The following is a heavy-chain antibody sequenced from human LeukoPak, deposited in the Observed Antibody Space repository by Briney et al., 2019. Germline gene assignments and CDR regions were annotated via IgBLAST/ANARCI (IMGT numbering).Heavy chain of an antibody. D-gene: IGHD2-15*01. CDR3: AKGGIVVVVAATRLDY. Sequence: GSLRLSCAASGFTFSSYGMHWVRQAPGKGLEWVAVISYDGSNKYYADSVKGRFTISRDNSKNTLYLQMNSLRAEDTAVYYCAKGGIVVVVAATRLDYWGQGTLVTVSS. CDR1: GFTFSSYG. CDR2: ISYDGSNK. V-gene: IGHV3-30*18. J-gene: IGHJ4*02.